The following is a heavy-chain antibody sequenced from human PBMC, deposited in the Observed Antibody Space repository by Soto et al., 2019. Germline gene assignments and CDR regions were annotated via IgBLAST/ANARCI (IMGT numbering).Heavy chain of an antibody. CDR1: GYPVTAYY. D-gene: IGHD3-3*01. J-gene: IGHJ3*02. Sequence: QLHLVQSGAVVKKPGASVTVSCSASGYPVTAYYMHWVRQAPGRGLEWMGGINPATGAAKYTQTFQGRVPMAREPAKSTGFMELSGLTSEDPGVFYCARGGGVGVAGSAAFDMWGQGTLVTVSS. CDR2: INPATGAA. CDR3: ARGGGVGVAGSAAFDM. V-gene: IGHV1-2*02.